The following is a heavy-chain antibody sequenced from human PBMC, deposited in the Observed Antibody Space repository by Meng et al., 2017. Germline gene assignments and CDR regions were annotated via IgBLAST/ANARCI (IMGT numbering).Heavy chain of an antibody. Sequence: EVQLVGSGGGLVQPGGPLRLSCADSGFTLSSYSMNWVRQAPGKGLEWVSSITRSSSYIYYADSVKGRFTISRDNAKNSVYLQINSLRAEDTAVYYCARDLSGYSYFDYWGQGTLVTVSS. J-gene: IGHJ4*02. D-gene: IGHD5-24*01. CDR1: GFTLSSYS. V-gene: IGHV3-21*01. CDR3: ARDLSGYSYFDY. CDR2: ITRSSSYI.